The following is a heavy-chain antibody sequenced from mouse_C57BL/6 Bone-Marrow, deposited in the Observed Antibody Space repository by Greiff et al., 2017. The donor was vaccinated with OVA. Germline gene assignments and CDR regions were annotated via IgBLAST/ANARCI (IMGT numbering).Heavy chain of an antibody. V-gene: IGHV5-6*01. J-gene: IGHJ1*03. D-gene: IGHD2-12*01. CDR2: ISSGGGYT. CDR3: ASEGGLYAYWYFDV. CDR1: GFTFSSYG. Sequence: EVKLLESGGDLVKPGGSLKLSCAASGFTFSSYGMSWVRQTPDKRLEWVATISSGGGYTYYPDSVKGRFTISRDNAKNTLYLQMSSLKSEDTAIYYCASEGGLYAYWYFDVWGTGTTVTVSS.